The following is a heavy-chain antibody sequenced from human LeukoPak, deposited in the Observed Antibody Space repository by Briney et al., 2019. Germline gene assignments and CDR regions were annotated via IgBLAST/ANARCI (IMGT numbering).Heavy chain of an antibody. CDR2: IWYDGSNK. Sequence: PGRSLTLSCAASGFTFSSYGMHWVRQAPGKGLEGVAVIWYDGSNKYYADSVKGRFTISRDNSKNTLYLQMNSLRAEDTAVYYCAKPHGGGYCSSTSCRSLDYWGQGTLVTVSS. D-gene: IGHD2-2*01. V-gene: IGHV3-33*06. CDR1: GFTFSSYG. J-gene: IGHJ4*02. CDR3: AKPHGGGYCSSTSCRSLDY.